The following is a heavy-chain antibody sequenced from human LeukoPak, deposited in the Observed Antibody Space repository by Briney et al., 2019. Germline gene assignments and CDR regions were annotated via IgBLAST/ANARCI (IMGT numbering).Heavy chain of an antibody. J-gene: IGHJ4*02. CDR1: GVSVTSSDYY. V-gene: IGHV4-39*07. Sequence: SETLSLTCTVTGVSVTSSDYYWAWIRQPPGKGLEWVGSFFYSVNTYYNPSLKSRVIISGDTSNNQLSLRLSSATAADTAVYYCARGRDWKYLSHFDYWGQGTLVTVSA. CDR3: ARGRDWKYLSHFDY. D-gene: IGHD1-7*01. CDR2: FFYSVNT.